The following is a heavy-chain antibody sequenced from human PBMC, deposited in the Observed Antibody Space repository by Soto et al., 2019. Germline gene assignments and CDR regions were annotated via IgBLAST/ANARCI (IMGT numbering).Heavy chain of an antibody. CDR2: IVVGSGNT. J-gene: IGHJ6*02. Sequence: SVKVSCKASGFTFTSSAVQWVLQARGQRLEWIGWIVVGSGNTNYAQKFQERVTITRDMSTSTAYMELSSLRSEDTAVYYCAADLPDHSYCMDVWGQGTTVTVSS. V-gene: IGHV1-58*01. CDR1: GFTFTSSA. CDR3: AADLPDHSYCMDV.